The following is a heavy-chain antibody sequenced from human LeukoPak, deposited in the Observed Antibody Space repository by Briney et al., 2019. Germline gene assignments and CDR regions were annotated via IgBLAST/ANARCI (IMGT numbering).Heavy chain of an antibody. D-gene: IGHD3-22*01. CDR3: ARTSYYDSSGYYPGY. CDR2: ISGSGGST. Sequence: GGSLRLSCAASGFTFSSYAMSWVRQAPGKGLEWVSGISGSGGSTYYADSVKGRFTISRDNSKNTLYLQMNSLRAEDTAVYYCARTSYYDSSGYYPGYWGQGTLVTVSS. J-gene: IGHJ4*02. CDR1: GFTFSSYA. V-gene: IGHV3-23*01.